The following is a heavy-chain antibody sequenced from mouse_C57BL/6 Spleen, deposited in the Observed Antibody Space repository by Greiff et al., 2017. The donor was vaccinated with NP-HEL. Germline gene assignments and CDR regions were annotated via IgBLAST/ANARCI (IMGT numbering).Heavy chain of an antibody. CDR3: ARSYYYYGSSPYYFDY. CDR1: GYTFTSYW. J-gene: IGHJ2*01. D-gene: IGHD1-1*01. Sequence: QVQLQQSGAELVKPGASVKLSCKASGYTFTSYWMQWVKQRPGQGLEWIGEIDPSDSYTNYNQKFKGKATLTVDTSSSTAYMQLSSLTSEDSAVYYCARSYYYYGSSPYYFDYWGQGTTLTVSS. V-gene: IGHV1-50*01. CDR2: IDPSDSYT.